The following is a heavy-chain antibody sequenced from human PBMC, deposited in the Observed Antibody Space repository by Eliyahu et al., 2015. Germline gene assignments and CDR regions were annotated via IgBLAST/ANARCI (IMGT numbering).Heavy chain of an antibody. CDR2: IYXGDSDT. V-gene: IGHV5-51*01. D-gene: IGHD5-18*01. Sequence: EVQLVQSGAEVKKPGESLKISCKGSGXSXTXYWIGWVRQMPGKGLEWMGIIYXGDSDTRYSPSFQGQVTISADKSISTAYLQWSSLKASDTAMYYCARPYSYGYNGEWNDYWGQGTLVTVSS. CDR3: ARPYSYGYNGEWNDY. J-gene: IGHJ4*02. CDR1: GXSXTXYW.